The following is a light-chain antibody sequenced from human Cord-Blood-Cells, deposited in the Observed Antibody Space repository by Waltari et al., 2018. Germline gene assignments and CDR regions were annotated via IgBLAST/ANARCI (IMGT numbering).Light chain of an antibody. J-gene: IGLJ3*02. Sequence: QSALTQPASVSGSPGQSITISCTRTSSYVGGYNYVSWYQQHPGKAPKLMIYDVSKRPSGVSNRFSGSKSGNTASLTISGLQAEDEADYYCSSYTSSSTWVFGGGTKLTVL. CDR2: DVS. V-gene: IGLV2-14*01. CDR3: SSYTSSSTWV. CDR1: SSYVGGYNY.